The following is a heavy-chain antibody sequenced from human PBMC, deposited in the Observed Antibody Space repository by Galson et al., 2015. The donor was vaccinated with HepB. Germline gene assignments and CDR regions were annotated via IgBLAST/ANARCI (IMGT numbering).Heavy chain of an antibody. J-gene: IGHJ5*01. CDR1: GGTFSSYA. Sequence: SVKVSCKASGGTFSSYAISWVRQAPGQGLEWMGGIIPIFGTANYAQKFQGRVTITADESTTTVYMQLSSLRPEDTAVYYCARVQSVIAGHTCFDSWGQGTLVTVSS. D-gene: IGHD2-21*01. V-gene: IGHV1-69*13. CDR2: IIPIFGTA. CDR3: ARVQSVIAGHTCFDS.